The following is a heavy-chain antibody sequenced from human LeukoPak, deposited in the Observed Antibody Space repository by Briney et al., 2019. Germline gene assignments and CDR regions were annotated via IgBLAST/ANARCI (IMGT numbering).Heavy chain of an antibody. CDR2: IRYDGSNK. Sequence: SGGSLRLSCAASGFTFSSYGMHWVRQAPGKGLEWVAFIRYDGSNKYYADSVKGRFTISRDNSMNTLYLQMNSLRAEDTAVYYCAKGPYDFWSGYHFQHWGQGTLVTVSS. V-gene: IGHV3-30*02. CDR1: GFTFSSYG. CDR3: AKGPYDFWSGYHFQH. D-gene: IGHD3-3*01. J-gene: IGHJ1*01.